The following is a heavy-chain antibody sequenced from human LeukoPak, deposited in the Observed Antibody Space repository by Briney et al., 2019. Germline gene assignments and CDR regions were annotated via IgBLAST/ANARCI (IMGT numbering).Heavy chain of an antibody. CDR1: GFTFDDYG. CDR2: IYSDGSTT. CDR3: VRPSQSDFDY. Sequence: GGSLRLSCAASGFTFDDYGMSWVRQAPGKGLVWVSRIYSDGSTTSYADSVKGRFTISRDNAKNTLYLQMNSLRAEDTAVYYCVRPSQSDFDYWGQGTLVTVSS. J-gene: IGHJ4*02. V-gene: IGHV3-74*01.